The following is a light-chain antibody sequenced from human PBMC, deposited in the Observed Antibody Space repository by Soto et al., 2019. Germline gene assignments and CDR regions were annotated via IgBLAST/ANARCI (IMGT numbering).Light chain of an antibody. CDR1: QSINND. Sequence: EIVLTQSPATLSVSPGERATLSCRASQSINNDLAWYQHKPGQAPRLLIYGASTRAIGVPARFSGSGSGTDFTLTISRLEPEDFAVYYCQQRNNWPPEITFGQGTRLEIK. V-gene: IGKV3-11*01. J-gene: IGKJ5*01. CDR3: QQRNNWPPEIT. CDR2: GAS.